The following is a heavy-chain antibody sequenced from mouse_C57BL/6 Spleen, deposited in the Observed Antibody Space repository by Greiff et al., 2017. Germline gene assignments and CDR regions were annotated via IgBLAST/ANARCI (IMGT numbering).Heavy chain of an antibody. J-gene: IGHJ2*01. CDR3: AQGGNYYGSSKVYFDY. Sequence: VKLVESGPGILQPSQTLSLTCSFSGFSLSTSNMGIGWIRQPSGKGLEWLAHIWWNDDKYYNPSLKSRLTISKDTSNNQVFLKITSVDTADTATYYCAQGGNYYGSSKVYFDYWGQGTTLTVSS. CDR2: IWWNDDK. D-gene: IGHD1-1*01. V-gene: IGHV8-5*01. CDR1: GFSLSTSNMG.